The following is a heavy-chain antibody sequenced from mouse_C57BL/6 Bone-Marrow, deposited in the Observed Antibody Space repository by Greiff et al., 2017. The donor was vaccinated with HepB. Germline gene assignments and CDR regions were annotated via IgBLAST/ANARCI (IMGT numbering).Heavy chain of an antibody. V-gene: IGHV5-12*01. J-gene: IGHJ2*01. D-gene: IGHD4-1*01. Sequence: EVMLVESGGGLVQPGGSLKLSCAASGFTFSDYYMYWVRQTPEKRLEWVAYISNGGGSTYYPDTVKGRFTISRDNAKNTLYLQMSRLKSEDTAMYYCARHRLSGKNDYFDYWGQGTTLTVSS. CDR2: ISNGGGST. CDR3: ARHRLSGKNDYFDY. CDR1: GFTFSDYY.